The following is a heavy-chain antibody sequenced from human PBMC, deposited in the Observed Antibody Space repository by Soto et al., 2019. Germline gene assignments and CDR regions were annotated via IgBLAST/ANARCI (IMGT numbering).Heavy chain of an antibody. CDR3: AREADGSGSYYFLRYYGMDV. D-gene: IGHD3-10*01. J-gene: IGHJ6*02. V-gene: IGHV1-18*01. CDR1: GYTFTSYG. CDR2: ISAYNGNT. Sequence: ASVKVSCKASGYTFTSYGISGVRQAPGQGLEWMGWISAYNGNTNYAQKLQGRVTMTTDTSTSTAYMELRSLRSDDTAVYYCAREADGSGSYYFLRYYGMDVWGQGTTVTVSS.